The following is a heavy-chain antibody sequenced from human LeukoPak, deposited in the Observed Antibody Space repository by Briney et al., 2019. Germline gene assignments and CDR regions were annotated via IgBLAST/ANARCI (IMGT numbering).Heavy chain of an antibody. D-gene: IGHD3-9*01. V-gene: IGHV3-33*01. Sequence: GGSLRLSCAASGFTFSSYGMHWVRQAPGKGLEWVAVIWYDGSNKYYADSVKGRFTISRDNSKNTLYLQMNSLRAEDTAVYYCARGLPFTILPTFDYWGQGTLVTVSS. CDR2: IWYDGSNK. CDR3: ARGLPFTILPTFDY. CDR1: GFTFSSYG. J-gene: IGHJ4*02.